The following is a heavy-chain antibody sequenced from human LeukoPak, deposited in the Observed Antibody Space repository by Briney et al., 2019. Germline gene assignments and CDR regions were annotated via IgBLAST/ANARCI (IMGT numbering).Heavy chain of an antibody. Sequence: GGSLRLSCAASGFTFSSYSMNWVRQAPGKGLEWVSAISGSGGSTYYADSVKGRFTISRDNSKNTLYLQMNSLRAEDTAVYYCAKRLKDIVVVVAATFDSDDAFDIWGQGTMVTVSS. D-gene: IGHD2-15*01. J-gene: IGHJ3*02. V-gene: IGHV3-23*01. CDR3: AKRLKDIVVVVAATFDSDDAFDI. CDR1: GFTFSSYS. CDR2: ISGSGGST.